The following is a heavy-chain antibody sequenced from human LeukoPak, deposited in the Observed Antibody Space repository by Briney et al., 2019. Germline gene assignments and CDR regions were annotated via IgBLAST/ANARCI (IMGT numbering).Heavy chain of an antibody. Sequence: GGSLRPSCVASGFSFSNYAMHWVRQVPGKGLEWVAVISYDGSNKYYADFVKGRFTISRDNSKNTLYLQMNSLRAEDTAVYYCARVVDHDYGDYYLDYWGQGTLVTVSS. V-gene: IGHV3-30*14. CDR1: GFSFSNYA. D-gene: IGHD4-17*01. J-gene: IGHJ4*02. CDR2: ISYDGSNK. CDR3: ARVVDHDYGDYYLDY.